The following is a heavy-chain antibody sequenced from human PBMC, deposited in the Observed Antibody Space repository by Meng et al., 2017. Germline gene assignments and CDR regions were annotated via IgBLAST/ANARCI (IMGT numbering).Heavy chain of an antibody. CDR2: IYWDDDK. V-gene: IGHV2-5*02. CDR1: GFSLSTSGVG. D-gene: IGHD2-21*02. J-gene: IGHJ5*02. CDR3: AHRRGDSREGWFDP. Sequence: QITLKESGPKLVKPPQTLTLTCTFSGFSLSTSGVGVGWIRQPPGKALEWLALIYWDDDKRYSPSLKSRLTITKDTSKNQVVLTMTNMDPVDTATYYCAHRRGDSREGWFDPWGQGTLVTVSS.